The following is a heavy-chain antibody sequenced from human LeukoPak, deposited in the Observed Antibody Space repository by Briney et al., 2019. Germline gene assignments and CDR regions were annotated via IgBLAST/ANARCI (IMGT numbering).Heavy chain of an antibody. CDR1: GFTFSNAW. CDR3: TTEYLQGFVVPAAIDAFDI. CDR2: IKSKTDGGTT. J-gene: IGHJ3*02. D-gene: IGHD2-2*02. Sequence: GGSLRLSCAASGFTFSNAWMSWVRQAPGKGLEWVGRIKSKTDGGTTDYAAPVKGRFTISRDDSKNTLYLQMNSLKTEDTAVYYCTTEYLQGFVVPAAIDAFDIWGQGTMVTVSS. V-gene: IGHV3-15*01.